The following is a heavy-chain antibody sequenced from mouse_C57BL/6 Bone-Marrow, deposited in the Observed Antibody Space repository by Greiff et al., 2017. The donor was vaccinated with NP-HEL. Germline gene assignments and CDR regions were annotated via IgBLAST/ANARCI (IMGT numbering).Heavy chain of an antibody. CDR3: ARSVLRLLFAY. CDR1: GYTFTSYW. J-gene: IGHJ2*01. V-gene: IGHV1-53*01. D-gene: IGHD1-2*01. CDR2: INPSNGGT. Sequence: QVQLQQSGAELVKPGASVKLSCKASGYTFTSYWMHWVKQRPGQGLEWIGNINPSNGGTNYNEKFKSKATLTVDKSSSTAYMQLSSLTSEDSAVYYCARSVLRLLFAYWGQGTTLTVSS.